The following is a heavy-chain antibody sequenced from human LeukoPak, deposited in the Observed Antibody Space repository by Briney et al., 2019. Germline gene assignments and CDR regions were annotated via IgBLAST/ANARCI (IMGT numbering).Heavy chain of an antibody. CDR2: INSNSGGT. CDR3: ARAEWLQTLYGMDV. V-gene: IGHV1-2*02. CDR1: GYTFTGYY. D-gene: IGHD5-12*01. Sequence: ASVKVSCKASGYTFTGYYMHWVRQAPGRGLEWMGWINSNSGGTNYAQKFQGRVTMTRDTSISTAYMELSRLRSDDTAVYYCARAEWLQTLYGMDVWGQGTTVTVSS. J-gene: IGHJ6*02.